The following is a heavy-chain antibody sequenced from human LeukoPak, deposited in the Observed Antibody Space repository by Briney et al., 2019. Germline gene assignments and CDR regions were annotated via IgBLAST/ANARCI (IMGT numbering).Heavy chain of an antibody. Sequence: GGSLRLSCAASGFTFSSSAMSWVRQAPGKGLEWVSNISGSGSGGSTYYADSVKGRFTISRDNSKNTLYLQMDSLRAEDTAVYYCAKSGYNRFDYWGQGTLVSVSS. D-gene: IGHD5-24*01. J-gene: IGHJ4*02. V-gene: IGHV3-23*01. CDR3: AKSGYNRFDY. CDR2: ISGSGSGGST. CDR1: GFTFSSSA.